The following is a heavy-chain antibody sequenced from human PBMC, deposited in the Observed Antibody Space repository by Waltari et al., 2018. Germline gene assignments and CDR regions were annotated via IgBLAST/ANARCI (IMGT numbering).Heavy chain of an antibody. V-gene: IGHV4-59*01. CDR3: AASPTYYYDSSGYYYSY. D-gene: IGHD3-22*01. J-gene: IGHJ4*02. Sequence: QVQLQESGPGLVKPSETLSLTCTVSGGSISSYYWSWIRQPPGKGLEWIGYIYYSGSTTYNPSLKSRVTISVDTSKNQFSLKLSSVTAADTAVYYCAASPTYYYDSSGYYYSYWGQGTLVTVSS. CDR2: IYYSGST. CDR1: GGSISSYY.